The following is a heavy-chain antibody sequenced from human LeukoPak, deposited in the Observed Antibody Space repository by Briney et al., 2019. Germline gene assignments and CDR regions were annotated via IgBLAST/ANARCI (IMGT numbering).Heavy chain of an antibody. D-gene: IGHD2-2*01. Sequence: PGGSLRLSCAASGFTFSTYAMSWVRQAPGQGLEWVSSISGDGGSTYYAESVKGRFTISRDNSKNTLYLQMNSLRAEDTAVYYCAKRPDCSTTNCFHFEYWGQGTLVTVSS. J-gene: IGHJ4*02. V-gene: IGHV3-23*01. CDR3: AKRPDCSTTNCFHFEY. CDR1: GFTFSTYA. CDR2: ISGDGGST.